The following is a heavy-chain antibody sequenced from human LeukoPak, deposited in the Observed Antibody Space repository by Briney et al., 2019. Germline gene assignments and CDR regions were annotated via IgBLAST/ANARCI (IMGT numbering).Heavy chain of an antibody. Sequence: SQTLSLTCAISGDSVSSNSAAWNWIRQSPSRGLEWLGRTYYRSKWYNDYAVSVKSRITINPDTSKNQFSLQLNPVTPEDTAVYYCARDRRIVVVPAAYYYYYGMDVWGQGTTVTVSS. CDR3: ARDRRIVVVPAAYYYYYGMDV. D-gene: IGHD2-2*01. CDR1: GDSVSSNSAA. CDR2: TYYRSKWYN. J-gene: IGHJ6*02. V-gene: IGHV6-1*01.